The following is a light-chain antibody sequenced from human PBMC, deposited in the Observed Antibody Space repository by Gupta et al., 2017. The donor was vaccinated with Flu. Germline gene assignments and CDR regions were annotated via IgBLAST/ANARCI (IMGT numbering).Light chain of an antibody. V-gene: IGKV2-30*01. J-gene: IGKJ1*01. CDR3: MQGAHWPWA. CDR1: QGLVYSDGNTY. Sequence: DVVMTQSPLSLPVPLGPAAPISCRSSQGLVYSDGNTYLHWFQQRPGQSPRRLIYQVSYRDSGVPDRFSGSGSGTDFTLKLSRVEAEDVGIYFCMQGAHWPWAFGQGTTVEIK. CDR2: QVS.